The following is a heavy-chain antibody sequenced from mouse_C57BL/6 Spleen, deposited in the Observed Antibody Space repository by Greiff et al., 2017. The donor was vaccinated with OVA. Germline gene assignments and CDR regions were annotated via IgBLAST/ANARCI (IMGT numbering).Heavy chain of an antibody. D-gene: IGHD1-1*01. V-gene: IGHV5-17*01. CDR2: ISSGSSTI. CDR3: ARGGGSLFDY. CDR1: GFTFSDYG. Sequence: EVHLVESGGGLVKPGGSLKLSCAASGFTFSDYGMHWVRQAPEKGLEWVAYISSGSSTIYYADTVKGRFTISRDNAKNTLFLQMTSLRSEDTAMYYCARGGGSLFDYWGQGTTLTVSS. J-gene: IGHJ2*01.